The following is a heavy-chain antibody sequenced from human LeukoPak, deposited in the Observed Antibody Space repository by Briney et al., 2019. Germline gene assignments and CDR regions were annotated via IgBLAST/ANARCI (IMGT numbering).Heavy chain of an antibody. V-gene: IGHV3-30*04. CDR1: GFTFSSYA. CDR2: ISYDGSNK. CDR3: ARGSPPLFDS. Sequence: GGSLRLSCAASGFTFSSYAMHWVRQAPGKGLEWVAVISYDGSNKYYADSVKGRFTISRDNSKNTLYLQMNSLRTEDTAVYYCARGSPPLFDSWGQGTLVTVSS. J-gene: IGHJ4*02.